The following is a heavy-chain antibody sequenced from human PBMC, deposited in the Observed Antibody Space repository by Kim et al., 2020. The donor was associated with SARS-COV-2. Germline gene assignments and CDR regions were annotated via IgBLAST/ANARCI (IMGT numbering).Heavy chain of an antibody. J-gene: IGHJ3*02. D-gene: IGHD2-15*01. CDR3: ARHPAEYCSGGSCYAFDI. Sequence: GESLKISCKGSGYSFTSYWIGWVRQMPGKGLEWMGIIYPGDSDTRYSPSFQGQVTISADKSISTAYLQWSSLKASDTAMYYCARHPAEYCSGGSCYAFDIWGQGTMVTVSS. V-gene: IGHV5-51*01. CDR1: GYSFTSYW. CDR2: IYPGDSDT.